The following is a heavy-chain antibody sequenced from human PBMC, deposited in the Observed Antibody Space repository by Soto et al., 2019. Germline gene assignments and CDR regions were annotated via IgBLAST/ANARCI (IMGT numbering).Heavy chain of an antibody. D-gene: IGHD6-19*01. CDR1: GFTFSNYA. Sequence: PGGSLRLSCVASGFTFSNYAMSWVRQAPGKGLEWVSGISASGRDTYYADSVKDRFTISRDSFKNTLYLQMNSLRAEDTGTYYCAKGKTSGWYYFDYWCPGALVTVSS. CDR3: AKGKTSGWYYFDY. CDR2: ISASGRDT. V-gene: IGHV3-23*01. J-gene: IGHJ4*02.